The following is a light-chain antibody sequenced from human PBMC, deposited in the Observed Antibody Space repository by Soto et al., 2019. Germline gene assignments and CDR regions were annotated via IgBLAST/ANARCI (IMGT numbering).Light chain of an antibody. CDR2: GAS. V-gene: IGKV3-20*01. Sequence: EIVLTQSPGTLSLSPGERATLSCRASQSVSSSDLAWYQQKPGQAPRLPIYGASSRATGIPDRFSGSGSGTDFTLTISRLEPEEFAVYYCQQYGSSPRTFGQGTKVEIK. CDR1: QSVSSSD. J-gene: IGKJ1*01. CDR3: QQYGSSPRT.